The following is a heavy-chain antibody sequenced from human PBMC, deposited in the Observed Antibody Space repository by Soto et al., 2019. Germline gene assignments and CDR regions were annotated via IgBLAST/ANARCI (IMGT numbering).Heavy chain of an antibody. CDR2: ISSNTNYI. D-gene: IGHD3-10*01. J-gene: IGHJ4*02. V-gene: IGHV3-21*01. Sequence: EVLLVESGGGLVKPGGSLRLSCAASGFTFSSYDMNWVRQALGQGLEWVSFISSNTNYIYYADSVKGRFTISRDNAKNSLYLQMNSLRAEDTAVYYCTRDSFKISQSGVYWGQGTLVTVSS. CDR3: TRDSFKISQSGVY. CDR1: GFTFSSYD.